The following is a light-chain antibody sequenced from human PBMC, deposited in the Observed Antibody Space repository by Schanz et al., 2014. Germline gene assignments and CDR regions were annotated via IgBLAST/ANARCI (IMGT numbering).Light chain of an antibody. V-gene: IGKV3-11*01. J-gene: IGKJ3*01. Sequence: EIVLTQSPVTLSLYPGERATLSCRASQSVSSYLAWYQQKPGQAPRLLIYDASNRATGIPARFSGSGSGTDFTLTISRLEPEDFAVYYCHQYINSPFTFGPGTKLDLK. CDR3: HQYINSPFT. CDR2: DAS. CDR1: QSVSSY.